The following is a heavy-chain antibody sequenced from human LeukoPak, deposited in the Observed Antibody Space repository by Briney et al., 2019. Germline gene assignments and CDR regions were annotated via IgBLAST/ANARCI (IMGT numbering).Heavy chain of an antibody. J-gene: IGHJ5*02. CDR2: IKQDGSEK. CDR3: ARDGGTTVNWFDP. V-gene: IGHV3-7*01. D-gene: IGHD4-11*01. CDR1: GFTFSSYW. Sequence: GGSLTLSCAASGFTFSSYWMSRVRQAPGKGLEWVANIKQDGSEKYYVDSVKGRFTISRDNAKNSLYLQMNSLRAEDTAVYYCARDGGTTVNWFDPWGQGTLVTVSS.